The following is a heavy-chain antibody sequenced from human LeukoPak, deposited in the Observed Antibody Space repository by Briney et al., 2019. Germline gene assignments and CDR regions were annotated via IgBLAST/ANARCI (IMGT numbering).Heavy chain of an antibody. Sequence: ASVKVSCKASGYTFTTYYMHWVRQAPGQGLEWMGMINPNSGSTTYAQKFQGRVTMTRDTSTSTVYMGLSSLTSEDTAVYYCAREEYIGGGDTDYWGQGTLVTVSS. V-gene: IGHV1-46*03. CDR3: AREEYIGGGDTDY. CDR1: GYTFTTYY. J-gene: IGHJ4*02. CDR2: INPNSGST. D-gene: IGHD2-21*02.